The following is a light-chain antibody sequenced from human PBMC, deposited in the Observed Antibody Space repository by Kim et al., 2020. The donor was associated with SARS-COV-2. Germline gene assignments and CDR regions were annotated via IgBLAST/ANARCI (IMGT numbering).Light chain of an antibody. CDR3: QQYDSSVWT. J-gene: IGKJ1*01. CDR2: GAS. V-gene: IGKV3-20*01. CDR1: QSVNGRF. Sequence: ELVLTQSPGTLSLSPGEGATLSCRASQSVNGRFLAWYQQKPGQAPRLLIYGASTRATGIPDRFSGSGSGTDFTLTISRLEPEDFAMYYCQQYDSSVWTFGQGTKVE.